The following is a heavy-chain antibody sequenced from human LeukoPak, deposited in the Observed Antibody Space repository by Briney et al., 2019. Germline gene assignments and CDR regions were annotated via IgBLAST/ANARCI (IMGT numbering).Heavy chain of an antibody. CDR1: GGSISSSSYY. D-gene: IGHD6-13*01. CDR3: ARAPQAWYTVPYFDY. V-gene: IGHV4-39*07. J-gene: IGHJ4*02. CDR2: IYYSGST. Sequence: SETLSLTCTVSGGSISSSSYYWGWIRQPPGKGLEWIGSIYYSGSTYYNPSLKSRVTISVDTSKNQFSLKLSSVTAADTAVYYCARAPQAWYTVPYFDYWGQGTLVTVSS.